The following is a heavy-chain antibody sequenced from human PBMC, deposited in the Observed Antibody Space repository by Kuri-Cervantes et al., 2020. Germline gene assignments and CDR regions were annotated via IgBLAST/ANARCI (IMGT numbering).Heavy chain of an antibody. J-gene: IGHJ4*02. CDR1: GFTFDDYA. CDR2: ISWDGGST. CDR3: ARAKQDYYDSSGYLDY. V-gene: IGHV3-43D*04. Sequence: GGSLRLSCAASGFTFDDYAMHWVRQAPGKGLEWVSLISWDGGSTYYADSVKGRFTISRDNAKNSLYLQMNSLRDEDTAVYYCARAKQDYYDSSGYLDYWGQGTLVTVSS. D-gene: IGHD3-22*01.